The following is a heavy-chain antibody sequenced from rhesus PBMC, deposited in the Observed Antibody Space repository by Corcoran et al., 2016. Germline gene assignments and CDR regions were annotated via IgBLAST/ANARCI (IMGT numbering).Heavy chain of an antibody. CDR1: GYNFTSYY. CDR3: ATQTSSSEYLEF. J-gene: IGHJ1*01. V-gene: IGHV1-180*01. Sequence: QVQLVQSGAEIKQPGASVKLSCRASGYNFTSYYIHWVRQTPGQGLEWIGLISPYHGNKGNAQRFQGRVSLTSDSSTGTVYMELSSLKSEDTAVYYCATQTSSSEYLEFWGQGALVTVSS. CDR2: ISPYHGNK.